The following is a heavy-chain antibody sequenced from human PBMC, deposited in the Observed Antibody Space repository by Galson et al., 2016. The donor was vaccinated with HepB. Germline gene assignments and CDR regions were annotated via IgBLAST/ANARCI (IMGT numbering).Heavy chain of an antibody. CDR3: ARTNWNYAWFDP. J-gene: IGHJ5*02. V-gene: IGHV1-69*13. CDR2: VTPLFGTT. D-gene: IGHD1-7*01. Sequence: SVKVSCKASGGTFSDDAYTWVRQAPGEGLEWLGGVTPLFGTTKYSQTFQGTLTISADESTSTVFMELSNLRFEDTAVYYCARTNWNYAWFDPWGQGTLVTVSS. CDR1: GGTFSDDA.